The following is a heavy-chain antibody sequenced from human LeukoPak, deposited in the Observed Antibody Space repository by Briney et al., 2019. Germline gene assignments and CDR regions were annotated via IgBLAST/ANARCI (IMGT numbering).Heavy chain of an antibody. CDR1: GYSFTSYW. D-gene: IGHD5-18*01. J-gene: IGHJ4*02. V-gene: IGHV5-51*01. CDR2: IYPGDSDT. Sequence: GESLKISCKGSGYSFTSYWIGWVRQVPGKGLGWMGIIYPGDSDTRYSPSFQGQVTISADKSISTAYLQWSSLKASDTAMYYCARFSTVDSYGEYSFDYWGQGTLVTVSS. CDR3: ARFSTVDSYGEYSFDY.